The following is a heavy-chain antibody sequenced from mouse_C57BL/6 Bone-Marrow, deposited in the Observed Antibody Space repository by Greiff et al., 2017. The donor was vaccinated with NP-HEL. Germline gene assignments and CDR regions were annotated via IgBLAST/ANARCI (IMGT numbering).Heavy chain of an antibody. CDR1: GFTFSDYG. CDR2: ISSGSSTI. D-gene: IGHD1-1*01. Sequence: EVKLQESGGGLVKPGGSLKLSCAASGFTFSDYGMHWVRQAPEKGLEWVAYISSGSSTIYYADTVKGRFTISRDNAKNTLFLQMTSLRSEDTAMYYCARPLYYGSSYGAYWGQGTLVTVSA. CDR3: ARPLYYGSSYGAY. J-gene: IGHJ3*01. V-gene: IGHV5-17*01.